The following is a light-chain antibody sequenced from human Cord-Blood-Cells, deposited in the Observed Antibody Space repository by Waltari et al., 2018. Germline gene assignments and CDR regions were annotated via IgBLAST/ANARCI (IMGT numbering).Light chain of an antibody. V-gene: IGLV2-14*01. CDR1: SSDVGGYNY. CDR3: SSYTSSSTLV. CDR2: DVS. Sequence: QSALTQPASVSGSPGQSITISCTGTSSDVGGYNYVSWYQQHPGKAPKLMIYDVSKRPSGFSNRFSGSKSGNTASLTISELQAEDEADYYCSSYTSSSTLVFGGGTKLTVL. J-gene: IGLJ2*01.